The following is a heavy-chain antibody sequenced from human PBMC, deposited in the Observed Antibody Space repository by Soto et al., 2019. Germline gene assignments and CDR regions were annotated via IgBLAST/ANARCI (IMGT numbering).Heavy chain of an antibody. CDR2: IGSRGDST. Sequence: EVQLLESGGGLVQPGGSLRLSCAASGFTFSSFAMSWVRQAPGKGLEWVSAIGSRGDSTYYADSVNGRFTISRDNSKITLYLQMNSLRAEDTAVYYCAKDLIYGYNSGRPFDSWGQGTLVTVSS. D-gene: IGHD6-19*01. J-gene: IGHJ4*02. V-gene: IGHV3-23*01. CDR1: GFTFSSFA. CDR3: AKDLIYGYNSGRPFDS.